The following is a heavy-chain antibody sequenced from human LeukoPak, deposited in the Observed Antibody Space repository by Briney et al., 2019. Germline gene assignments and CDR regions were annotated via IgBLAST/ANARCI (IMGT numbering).Heavy chain of an antibody. CDR2: IYHSGST. J-gene: IGHJ3*02. D-gene: IGHD1-26*01. V-gene: IGHV4-38-2*02. CDR3: AREGLRWEQPVDAFDI. Sequence: SETLSLTCTVSGYSISSGYYWGWIRPPPGKGLEWIGSIYHSGSTYYNPSLKSRVTVSVDTSKNQFSLKLSSVTAADTAVYYCAREGLRWEQPVDAFDIWGQGTMVTASS. CDR1: GYSISSGYY.